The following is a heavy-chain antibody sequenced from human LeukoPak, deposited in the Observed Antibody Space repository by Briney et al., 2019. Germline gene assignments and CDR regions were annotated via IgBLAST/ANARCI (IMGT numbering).Heavy chain of an antibody. CDR3: ARVVSHFGVVIKRFDP. CDR2: ISAYNGNT. D-gene: IGHD3-3*01. Sequence: ASVKVSCKASGYTFTSYGISWVRQAPGQGLEWMGWISAYNGNTNYAQKLQGRVTMTTDTSTSTAYMELRSLRSDDTAVYYCARVVSHFGVVIKRFDPWGQGTLVTVSS. CDR1: GYTFTSYG. J-gene: IGHJ5*02. V-gene: IGHV1-18*01.